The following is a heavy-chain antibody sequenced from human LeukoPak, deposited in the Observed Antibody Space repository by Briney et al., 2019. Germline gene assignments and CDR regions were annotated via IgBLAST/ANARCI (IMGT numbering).Heavy chain of an antibody. CDR2: IKQGGSET. CDR1: GFSFNTYG. D-gene: IGHD1-26*01. CDR3: VTGSGSN. Sequence: GGSLRLSCAASGFSFNTYGMSWVRQASGKGLEWVAYIKQGGSETYYVDSVKGRFTISRDDAKNSLDLQMNSLRAEDTALYYCVTGSGSNWGQGTLVTVSS. V-gene: IGHV3-7*01. J-gene: IGHJ4*02.